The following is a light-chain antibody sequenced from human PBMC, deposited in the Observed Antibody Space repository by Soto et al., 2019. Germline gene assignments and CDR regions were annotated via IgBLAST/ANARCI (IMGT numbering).Light chain of an antibody. Sequence: EIVLTQSPGTLALSPRERSTLSCRTSQSVSSSYLAWYQQKPGQAPRLLIYAASSRATGIPDRFSGSGSGTDFSLTISRLEPEDFAVYYCQQYGSSPITFGQGTRLEI. V-gene: IGKV3-20*01. CDR2: AAS. J-gene: IGKJ5*01. CDR1: QSVSSSY. CDR3: QQYGSSPIT.